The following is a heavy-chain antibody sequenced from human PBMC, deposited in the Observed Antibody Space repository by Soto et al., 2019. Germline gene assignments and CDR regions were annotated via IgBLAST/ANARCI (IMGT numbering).Heavy chain of an antibody. CDR1: GDSVSSNSAA. CDR2: TFYRSKWYY. D-gene: IGHD1-26*01. CDR3: ARDGGSYGNSYSMDV. Sequence: QVQLQQSGLGLVKPSQILSLTCAISGDSVSSNSAAWSWIRQSPSRGLEWLGRTFYRSKWYYDYAVSVKSRITISPDTSKNQFSLLLSSVTTEDTAVYYCARDGGSYGNSYSMDVWGQGTTVTVSS. J-gene: IGHJ6*02. V-gene: IGHV6-1*01.